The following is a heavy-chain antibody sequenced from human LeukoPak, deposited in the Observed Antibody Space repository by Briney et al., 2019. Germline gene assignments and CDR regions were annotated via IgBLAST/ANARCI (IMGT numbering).Heavy chain of an antibody. Sequence: KASETLSLTCAVYGGSFSGYYWSWIRQPPGKGLEWIGEINHSGSTNYNPSLKSRVTISVDTSKNQFSLKLSSVTAADTAVYYCARDTSPYSSSWYRNYFDYWGQGTLVTVSS. CDR1: GGSFSGYY. CDR2: INHSGST. J-gene: IGHJ4*02. CDR3: ARDTSPYSSSWYRNYFDY. V-gene: IGHV4-34*01. D-gene: IGHD6-13*01.